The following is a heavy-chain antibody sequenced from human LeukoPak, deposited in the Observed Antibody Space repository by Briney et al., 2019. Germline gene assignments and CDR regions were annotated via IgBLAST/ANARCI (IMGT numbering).Heavy chain of an antibody. CDR2: ISSSGSTI. Sequence: GGSLRLSCAACGFTFSDYYMSWIRQAPGKGLEWVSYISSSGSTIYYADSVKGRFTISRDNAKNSLYLQMNSLRAEDTAVYYCARDQYSGYVNYGMDVWGQGTTVTVSS. D-gene: IGHD5-12*01. J-gene: IGHJ6*02. V-gene: IGHV3-11*01. CDR3: ARDQYSGYVNYGMDV. CDR1: GFTFSDYY.